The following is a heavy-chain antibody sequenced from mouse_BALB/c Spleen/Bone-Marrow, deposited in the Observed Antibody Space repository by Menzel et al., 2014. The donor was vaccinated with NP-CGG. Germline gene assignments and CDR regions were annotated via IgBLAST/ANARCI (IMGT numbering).Heavy chain of an antibody. V-gene: IGHV1-14*01. CDR1: GYTFTGYV. CDR3: AREGGLRRGDYYVMDY. D-gene: IGHD2-4*01. CDR2: INPYSDGT. J-gene: IGHJ4*01. Sequence: VQLQQSGPGLVKPGASVKMSCKASGYTFTGYVMHWVKQKPGQGLEWIGYINPYSDGTKYNEKFKGKTTLTSDESSSTAYMELSSLTSEDSAVYYCAREGGLRRGDYYVMDYWGQGTSVTVSS.